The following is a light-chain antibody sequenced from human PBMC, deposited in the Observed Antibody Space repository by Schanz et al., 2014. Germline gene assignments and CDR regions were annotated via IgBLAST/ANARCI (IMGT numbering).Light chain of an antibody. V-gene: IGKV1-5*01. CDR2: DAS. CDR3: QHYNSYWGT. CDR1: QSISTY. J-gene: IGKJ1*01. Sequence: DIQMTQSPSTLSASLGDSVTITCRASQSISTYLAWYQQKSGKAPKLLIYDASSLESGVPSRFSGSGSGTEFTLTISSLQPDDFATYYCQHYNSYWGTFGQGTKVEIK.